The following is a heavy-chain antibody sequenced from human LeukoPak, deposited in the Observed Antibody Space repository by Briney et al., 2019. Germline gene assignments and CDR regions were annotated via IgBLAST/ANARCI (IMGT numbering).Heavy chain of an antibody. CDR1: GYTFTSYD. Sequence: ASVKVSCKASGYTFTSYDINWVRQATGQGLEWMGWMNPNSDNTGYAQKFQGRVTMTRNTSISTAYMELSSLRSEDTAVYYCARVRGMYSSSAHLLGYWGQGTLVTVSS. V-gene: IGHV1-8*01. D-gene: IGHD6-6*01. CDR3: ARVRGMYSSSAHLLGY. J-gene: IGHJ4*02. CDR2: MNPNSDNT.